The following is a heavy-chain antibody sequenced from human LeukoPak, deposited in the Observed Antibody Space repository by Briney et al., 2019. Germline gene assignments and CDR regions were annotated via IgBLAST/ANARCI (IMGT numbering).Heavy chain of an antibody. Sequence: ASVKVSCKASGYTFTGYYMHWVRQAPGQGLEWMGWINPNSGGTNYAQKFQGRVTMTRDTSISTACMELSRLRSDDTAVYYCARSNQAYSGSYSVDYWGQGTLVTVSS. CDR2: INPNSGGT. D-gene: IGHD1-26*01. CDR3: ARSNQAYSGSYSVDY. J-gene: IGHJ4*02. V-gene: IGHV1-2*02. CDR1: GYTFTGYY.